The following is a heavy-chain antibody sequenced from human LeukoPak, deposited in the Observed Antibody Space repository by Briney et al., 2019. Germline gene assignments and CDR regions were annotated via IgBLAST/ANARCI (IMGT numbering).Heavy chain of an antibody. J-gene: IGHJ4*02. D-gene: IGHD1-26*01. CDR2: IKQDGSEK. Sequence: GGSLRLSCAASGFTFSSYWMSWVRQAPGKGLEWVANIKQDGSEKYYVDSVKGRFTISRDNAKNSLYLQMNSLRDEDTAVYDWAGGGGGATFYWGQGTLVTVSS. CDR3: AGGGGGATFY. V-gene: IGHV3-7*01. CDR1: GFTFSSYW.